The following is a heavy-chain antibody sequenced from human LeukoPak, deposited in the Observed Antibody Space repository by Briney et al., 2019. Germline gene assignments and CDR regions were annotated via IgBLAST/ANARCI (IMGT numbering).Heavy chain of an antibody. CDR2: IYRSGST. CDR3: ARAAGDSSGYYYWFDY. D-gene: IGHD3-22*01. Sequence: SETLSLTCTISGYSISSGYYWGWIRQPPGKGLEWIGSIYRSGSTYYNPSLKSRVTISVDTSKNQFSLKLSSVTAADTAVYYCARAAGDSSGYYYWFDYWGQGTLVTVSS. CDR1: GYSISSGYY. J-gene: IGHJ4*02. V-gene: IGHV4-38-2*02.